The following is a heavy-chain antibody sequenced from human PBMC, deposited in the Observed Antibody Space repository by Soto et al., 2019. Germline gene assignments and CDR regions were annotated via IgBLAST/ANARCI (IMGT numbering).Heavy chain of an antibody. Sequence: QVQLVESGGGVVQPGRSLRLSCEASGFTFSSYGMHWVRQAPGKGLEWVAVIWYDGRNKYYADSVKGRFTISRDNSKNTLYLQMNSLRAEDTTVYYCARDTYCSGGSCYALFQHWGQGTLVTVSS. V-gene: IGHV3-33*01. CDR1: GFTFSSYG. J-gene: IGHJ1*01. CDR3: ARDTYCSGGSCYALFQH. D-gene: IGHD2-15*01. CDR2: IWYDGRNK.